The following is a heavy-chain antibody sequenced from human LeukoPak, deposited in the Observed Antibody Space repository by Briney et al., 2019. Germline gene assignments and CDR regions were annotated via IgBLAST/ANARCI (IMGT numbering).Heavy chain of an antibody. Sequence: PSETLSLTSTVSGESVSADDYFWGWIRQSPGKGLEWIGNFYYGVTTYNNPSLKSRVTISVDASKNQFSMKVNYVTAADTAVYFCGAGRHGSQVDFWGQGTLVTVSS. D-gene: IGHD5-24*01. J-gene: IGHJ4*02. CDR3: GAGRHGSQVDF. CDR1: GESVSADDYF. V-gene: IGHV4-39*01. CDR2: FYYGVTT.